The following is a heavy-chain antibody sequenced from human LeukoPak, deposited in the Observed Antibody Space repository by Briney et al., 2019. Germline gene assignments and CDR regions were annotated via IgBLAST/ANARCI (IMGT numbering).Heavy chain of an antibody. D-gene: IGHD2-8*01. CDR3: AGTIGYCTNGVCYFDY. Sequence: SETLSLTCGVSGYSISSGYYWGWIRQPPGKGLEWIGSIYHSGSTYYNPSLKSRVTISVDTSKNQFSLKLSSVTAADTAVYYCAGTIGYCTNGVCYFDYWGQGTLVTVSS. V-gene: IGHV4-38-2*01. CDR2: IYHSGST. J-gene: IGHJ4*02. CDR1: GYSISSGYY.